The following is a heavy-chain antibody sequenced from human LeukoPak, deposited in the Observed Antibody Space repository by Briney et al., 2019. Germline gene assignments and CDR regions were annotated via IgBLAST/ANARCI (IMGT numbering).Heavy chain of an antibody. V-gene: IGHV1-2*02. D-gene: IGHD6-19*01. CDR1: GYTLTELS. J-gene: IGHJ4*02. CDR2: INPNSGGT. CDR3: ARDLASGWFTNFDY. Sequence: ASVKVSCKVSGYTLTELSMHWVRQAPGQGLEWMGWINPNSGGTNYAQKFQGRVTMTRNTSISTAYMELSRLRSDDTAVYYCARDLASGWFTNFDYWGQGTLVTVSS.